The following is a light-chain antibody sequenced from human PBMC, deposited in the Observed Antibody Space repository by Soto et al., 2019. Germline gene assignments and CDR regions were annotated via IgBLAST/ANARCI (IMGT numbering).Light chain of an antibody. CDR2: HDS. V-gene: IGLV3-21*02. J-gene: IGLJ2*01. CDR1: SIGSKS. Sequence: SYELTQPPSVSVAPGQTATITCGGDSIGSKSVHWYQQKPGQAPVVVVYHDSDRPSGIPERFSGSNSGNTATLTISRVEAGDEAVYSCQVWDNNSDHVVFGGGTKVTVL. CDR3: QVWDNNSDHVV.